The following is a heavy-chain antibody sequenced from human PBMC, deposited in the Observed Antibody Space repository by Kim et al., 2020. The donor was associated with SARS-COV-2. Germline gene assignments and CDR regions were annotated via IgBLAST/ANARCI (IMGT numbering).Heavy chain of an antibody. J-gene: IGHJ6*02. D-gene: IGHD3-10*01. CDR2: ISYDGSKN. CDR1: GFTFSTYG. CDR3: AKAVLQGVNYDYYGMDV. Sequence: GGSLRLSCAVSGFTFSTYGMYWVRQAPGKGLEWVAVISYDGSKNYYADSVKGRFSISRDNSKNKLFLQMNSLRAEDTAVYYCAKAVLQGVNYDYYGMDVWGQGTTVTVS. V-gene: IGHV3-30*18.